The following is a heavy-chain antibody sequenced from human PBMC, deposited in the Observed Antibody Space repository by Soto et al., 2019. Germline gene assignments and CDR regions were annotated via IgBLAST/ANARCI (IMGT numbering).Heavy chain of an antibody. CDR3: ARDRGVAPPVAGNPHYYYDMDV. CDR1: GYSFTNYG. D-gene: IGHD6-19*01. J-gene: IGHJ6*03. V-gene: IGHV1-18*01. CDR2: LSASNGNT. Sequence: QDQLVQSGVEVKKPGASVKVSCKASGYSFTNYGITWVRQAPGQGFEWMGWLSASNGNTNYAQKFRGRVTMTPYASTSNAYLGWRSLRSDDPAVYYCARDRGVAPPVAGNPHYYYDMDVWGKGTTVTVSS.